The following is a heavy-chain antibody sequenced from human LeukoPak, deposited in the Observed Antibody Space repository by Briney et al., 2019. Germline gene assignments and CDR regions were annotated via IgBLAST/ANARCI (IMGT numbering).Heavy chain of an antibody. CDR2: IKQDGSEK. D-gene: IGHD2-2*02. Sequence: PGGSPRLSCAASGFTFSSYWMSWVRQAPGKGLEWVANIKQDGSEKYYVDSVKGRFTISRDNAKNSLYLQMNSLRAEDTAVYYCARDAEVVPAAIDYFDYWGQGTLVTVSS. V-gene: IGHV3-7*01. CDR3: ARDAEVVPAAIDYFDY. CDR1: GFTFSSYW. J-gene: IGHJ4*02.